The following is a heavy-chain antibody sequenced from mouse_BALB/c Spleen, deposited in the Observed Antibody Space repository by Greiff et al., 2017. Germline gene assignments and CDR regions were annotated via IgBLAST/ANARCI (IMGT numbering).Heavy chain of an antibody. CDR3: ARHLYYYGSSPYYAMDY. D-gene: IGHD1-1*01. V-gene: IGHV5-12-1*01. CDR2: ISSGGGST. J-gene: IGHJ4*01. Sequence: EVHLVESGGGLVKPGGSLKLSCAASGFAFSSYDMSWVRQTPEKRLEWVAYISSGGGSTYYPDTVKGRFTISRDNAKNTLYLQMSSLKSEDKAMYYCARHLYYYGSSPYYAMDYWGQGTSVTVSS. CDR1: GFAFSSYD.